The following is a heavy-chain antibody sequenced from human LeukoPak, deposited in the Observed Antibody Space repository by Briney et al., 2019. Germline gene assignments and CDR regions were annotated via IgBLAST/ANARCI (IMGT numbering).Heavy chain of an antibody. CDR3: ARGPVGGTTYNDGDAFDI. Sequence: PSETLSLTCTVSGGSISSSSYYWAWIRQPPGKGLEWIGSMYYSGSTYYNPSLKSRVTISADTSKNQFSLKLSSVTAADTAVYYCARGPVGGTTYNDGDAFDIWGQGTMVTVSS. CDR1: GGSISSSSYY. CDR2: MYYSGST. J-gene: IGHJ3*02. D-gene: IGHD1-7*01. V-gene: IGHV4-39*07.